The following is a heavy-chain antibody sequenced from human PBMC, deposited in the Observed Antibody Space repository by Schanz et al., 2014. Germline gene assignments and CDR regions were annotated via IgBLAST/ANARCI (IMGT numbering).Heavy chain of an antibody. CDR3: ARDTTWRLDL. CDR2: VFPNGIT. J-gene: IGHJ2*01. V-gene: IGHV4-61*02. Sequence: QVQLQESGPGLVKPSQTLSLTCTVSGGSISSGGYYWSWLRQPAGKALEWVGRVFPNGITNYNPSLKTRVPISLDTSKNQFSLALTSLTAADTAVYYCARDTTWRLDLWGRGTLVTVSS. D-gene: IGHD1-1*01. CDR1: GGSISSGGYY.